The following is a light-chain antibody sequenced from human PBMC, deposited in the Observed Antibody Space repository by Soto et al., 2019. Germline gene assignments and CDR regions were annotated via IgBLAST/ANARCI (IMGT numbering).Light chain of an antibody. J-gene: IGLJ1*01. Sequence: QSALTQPASVSGSPGQSITISCTGTSSDVGGYNYVSWYQQHPGKAPKLMIYDVSNRPSGVSNRFSGSKSGNTAALTISGLQADDEDDYYCSSYTSSSTLVFGTGTKLTVL. CDR1: SSDVGGYNY. CDR2: DVS. V-gene: IGLV2-14*01. CDR3: SSYTSSSTLV.